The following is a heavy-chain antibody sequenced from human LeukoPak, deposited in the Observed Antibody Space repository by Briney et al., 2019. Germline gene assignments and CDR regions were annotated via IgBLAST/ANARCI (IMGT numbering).Heavy chain of an antibody. J-gene: IGHJ4*02. CDR2: ISSSSSYI. D-gene: IGHD6-13*01. CDR1: GFTLSSYS. Sequence: PGGSLRLSCAASGFTLSSYSMNWVRQAPGKGLEWVSSISSSSSYIYYADSVKGRFTISRDNAKNSLYLQMNSLRAEGTAVYYCARENLAAAGTGYWGQGTLVTVSS. CDR3: ARENLAAAGTGY. V-gene: IGHV3-21*01.